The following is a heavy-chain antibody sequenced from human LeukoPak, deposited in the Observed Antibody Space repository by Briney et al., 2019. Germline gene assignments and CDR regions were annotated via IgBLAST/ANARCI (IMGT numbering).Heavy chain of an antibody. Sequence: PSVTLSLTCTVSGGSISDYYWSWIRQPPGKKLEWIGYIYNRGTDYNPSLKSRVTISVDTSKNQFSLKLSSVTAADTAVYYCARHGYGDYPWGQGTLVTVSS. V-gene: IGHV4-59*08. D-gene: IGHD4-17*01. CDR3: ARHGYGDYP. CDR2: IYNRGT. CDR1: GGSISDYY. J-gene: IGHJ5*02.